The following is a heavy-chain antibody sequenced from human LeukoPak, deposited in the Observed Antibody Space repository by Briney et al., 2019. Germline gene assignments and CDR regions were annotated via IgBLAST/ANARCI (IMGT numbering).Heavy chain of an antibody. Sequence: GESLKISCKGSGYSFTNYWIGWVRQMPGKGLEWMGIIYPGDSDTRYSPSFQGQVTISADKSISTAYLQWSSLKASDTAMYYCASRTYCGGDCWYFDYWGQGTLVTVSS. V-gene: IGHV5-51*01. CDR1: GYSFTNYW. J-gene: IGHJ4*02. CDR3: ASRTYCGGDCWYFDY. D-gene: IGHD2-21*02. CDR2: IYPGDSDT.